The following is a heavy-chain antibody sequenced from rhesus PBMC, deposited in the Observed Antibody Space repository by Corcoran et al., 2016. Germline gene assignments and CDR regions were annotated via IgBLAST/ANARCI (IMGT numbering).Heavy chain of an antibody. D-gene: IGHD1-44*02. Sequence: QVQLQGSGPGVVKPSETLSLTCAVPGYSISSGYDWSWIRQPPGKGLEWIGYFNGSNGSTNYKPSLKNRVTISKDTSKNQFSLQLSSVTAADTAVYYCARAGAVIYGLDSWGQGVVVTVSS. CDR1: GYSISSGYD. V-gene: IGHV4-76*01. CDR3: ARAGAVIYGLDS. J-gene: IGHJ6*01. CDR2: FNGSNGST.